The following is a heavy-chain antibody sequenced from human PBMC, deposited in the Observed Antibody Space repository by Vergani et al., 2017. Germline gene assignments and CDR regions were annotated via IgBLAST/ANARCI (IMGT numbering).Heavy chain of an antibody. V-gene: IGHV3-7*01. CDR2: IKQDGSEK. D-gene: IGHD2-2*01. CDR1: GFTFNHYA. CDR3: ARDYCSSTSCYLGYYYYYMDV. Sequence: EVQLLESGGDLVQPGGSLRLSCAASGFTFNHYAMNWVRQAPGKGLEWVANIKQDGSEKYYVDSVKGRFTISRDNAKNSLYLQMNSLRAEDTAVYYCARDYCSSTSCYLGYYYYYMDVWGKGTTVTVSS. J-gene: IGHJ6*03.